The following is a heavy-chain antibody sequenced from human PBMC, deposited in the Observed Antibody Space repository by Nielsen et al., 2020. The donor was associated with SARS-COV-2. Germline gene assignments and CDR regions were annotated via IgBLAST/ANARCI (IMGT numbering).Heavy chain of an antibody. CDR2: LNPSGGST. V-gene: IGHV1-46*01. CDR3: ARAVSGIGEGIVATIEDSGFDY. Sequence: WVRQAPGQGLEWMGILNPSGGSTNYAQKFLGRVTMTRDTSTSTVYMELSSLRSEDTAVYYCARAVSGIGEGIVATIEDSGFDYWGQGTLVTVSS. D-gene: IGHD5-12*01. J-gene: IGHJ4*02.